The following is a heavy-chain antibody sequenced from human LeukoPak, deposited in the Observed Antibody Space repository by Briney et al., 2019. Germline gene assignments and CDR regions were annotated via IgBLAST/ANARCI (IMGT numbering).Heavy chain of an antibody. J-gene: IGHJ4*02. CDR2: ISWNSNNI. CDR3: AKEGGGVATTRGIDS. CDR1: GFTFDDYA. Sequence: PGRSLRLSCAASGFTFDDYAMHWVRQAPGKGLEWVSSISWNSNNIDYADSVKGRFTISRDNAKNSLYLNINSLRAEDTALYYCAKEGGGVATTRGIDSWGQGTLVTVSS. D-gene: IGHD5-12*01. V-gene: IGHV3-9*01.